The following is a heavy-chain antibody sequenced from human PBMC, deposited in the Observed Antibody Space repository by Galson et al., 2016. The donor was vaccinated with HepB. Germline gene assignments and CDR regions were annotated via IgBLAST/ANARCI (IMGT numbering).Heavy chain of an antibody. CDR2: ISTYSGNT. CDR3: VRADPRGSGWFDS. J-gene: IGHJ5*01. Sequence: SVKVSCKASGYTFTSYGISWVRQAPGQGLEWMGWISTYSGNTNYGKRLQGRVTMTTDTSTSTAYMELRSLRVDDTAVYYCVRADPRGSGWFDSWGQGTLVTVSS. CDR1: GYTFTSYG. D-gene: IGHD1-1*01. V-gene: IGHV1-18*01.